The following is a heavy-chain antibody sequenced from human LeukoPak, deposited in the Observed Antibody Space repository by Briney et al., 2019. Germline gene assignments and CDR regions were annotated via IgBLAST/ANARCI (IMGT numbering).Heavy chain of an antibody. CDR3: AKGSATVTRVDH. CDR2: IGGSGGST. CDR1: GFTFSSFA. Sequence: GGSLRLSCAASGFTFSSFAMSWVRQAPGKGLEWVSAIGGSGGSTYYADSVKGRFTISRDNSKNTLYLQMNSLRAEDTAVYYCAKGSATVTRVDHWGQGTLVTVSS. J-gene: IGHJ4*02. D-gene: IGHD5-24*01. V-gene: IGHV3-23*01.